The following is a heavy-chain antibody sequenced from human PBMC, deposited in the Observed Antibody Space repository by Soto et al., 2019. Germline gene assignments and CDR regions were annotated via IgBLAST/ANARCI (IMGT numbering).Heavy chain of an antibody. Sequence: PGESLKISCKGSGYSFTSFWISWVRQMPGKGLEWMGRIDPSDSYASYSPSFQGHVTISADRSISTAYLQWSSLKASDTAMYYCERLETYTGYELHFDYWGQGTQVTVSS. V-gene: IGHV5-10-1*01. CDR1: GYSFTSFW. D-gene: IGHD5-12*01. CDR2: IDPSDSYA. CDR3: ERLETYTGYELHFDY. J-gene: IGHJ4*02.